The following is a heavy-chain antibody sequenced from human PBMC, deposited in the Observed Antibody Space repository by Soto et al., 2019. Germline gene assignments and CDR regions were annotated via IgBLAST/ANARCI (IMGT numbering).Heavy chain of an antibody. J-gene: IGHJ6*03. CDR3: ARTLDYGHMDV. Sequence: QVQMQESGPGLVKPSETLSLTCTVSGDSVRNQYWSWIRRPPGRGLEWIGYIYRSGSTKYNPSLKSRLTISLDTSKNQFSLKLSSVTAADTAVYYCARTLDYGHMDVWGKGTTVTVSS. CDR1: GDSVRNQY. D-gene: IGHD3-16*01. CDR2: IYRSGST. V-gene: IGHV4-4*09.